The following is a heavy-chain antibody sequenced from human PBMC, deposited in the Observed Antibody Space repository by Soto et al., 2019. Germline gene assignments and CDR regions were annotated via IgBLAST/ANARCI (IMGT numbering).Heavy chain of an antibody. V-gene: IGHV4-31*03. CDR1: GGSISSGGYY. J-gene: IGHJ4*02. CDR3: AREGSLRSFDY. CDR2: IYYSGST. Sequence: PSETLSLTCTVSGGSISSGGYYWSWIRQHPGKGLEWIGYIYYSGSTYYNPSLKSRVTISVVTSKNQFSLKLSSVTAADTAVYYCAREGSLRSFDYWGQGTLVTVSS.